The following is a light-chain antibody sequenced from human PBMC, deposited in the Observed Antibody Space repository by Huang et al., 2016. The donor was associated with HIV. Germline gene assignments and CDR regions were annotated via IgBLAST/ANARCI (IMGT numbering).Light chain of an antibody. Sequence: EIVLTQSPTTLSLSPGERATLSCRASQSVNRYLAWYQQKPGQAPRLLIYDASNRAIGIPARFSGSGSGTDFTLTISSLEPEDFAVYYCQQRSNWPPITFGQGTRLEIK. J-gene: IGKJ5*01. CDR3: QQRSNWPPIT. V-gene: IGKV3-11*01. CDR1: QSVNRY. CDR2: DAS.